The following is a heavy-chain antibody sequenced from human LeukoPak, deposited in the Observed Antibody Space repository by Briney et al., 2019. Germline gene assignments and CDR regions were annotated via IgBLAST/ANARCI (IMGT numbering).Heavy chain of an antibody. CDR3: ARAPSEIGGYYPEYFRH. Sequence: PGGSLRLSCAASEFTFDDYAMHWVRQAPGKGLEWVSGISYNSVTIAYGDSVKGRFTIWRDNGKNSLYLQMNSLRAEDTALYYCARAPSEIGGYYPEYFRHWGQGTLVTVSS. D-gene: IGHD3-22*01. CDR2: ISYNSVTI. V-gene: IGHV3-9*01. CDR1: EFTFDDYA. J-gene: IGHJ1*01.